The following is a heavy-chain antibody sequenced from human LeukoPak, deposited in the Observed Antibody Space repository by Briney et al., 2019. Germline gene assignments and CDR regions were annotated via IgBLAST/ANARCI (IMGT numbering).Heavy chain of an antibody. CDR1: GFTFDDYA. CDR2: ISWNSGSI. Sequence: PGGSLRLSCAASGFTFDDYAMHWVRQAPGKGLEWVSGISWNSGSIGYADSVKGRFTISRDNAKNSLYLQMNSLRAEDTALYYSAKDIATGNRLYYFDYWGQGTLVTVSS. D-gene: IGHD1-14*01. V-gene: IGHV3-9*01. J-gene: IGHJ4*02. CDR3: AKDIATGNRLYYFDY.